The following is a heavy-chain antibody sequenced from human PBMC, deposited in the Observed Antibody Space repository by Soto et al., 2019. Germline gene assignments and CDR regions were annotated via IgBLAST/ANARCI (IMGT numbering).Heavy chain of an antibody. CDR2: IYYSGST. D-gene: IGHD6-13*01. Sequence: SETLSLTCTVSGGSISSYYWSWIRQPPGKGLEWIGYIYYSGSTNYNPSLKSRVTISVDTSKNQFSLKLSSVTAADTAVYYCATSSSSWYGDFQHWGQGTPVTVSS. V-gene: IGHV4-59*01. CDR3: ATSSSSWYGDFQH. J-gene: IGHJ1*01. CDR1: GGSISSYY.